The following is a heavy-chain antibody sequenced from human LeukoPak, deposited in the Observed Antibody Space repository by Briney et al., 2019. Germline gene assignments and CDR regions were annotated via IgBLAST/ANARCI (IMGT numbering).Heavy chain of an antibody. CDR1: GFTFTNYA. Sequence: GGSLRLSCTASGFTFTNYAMHWVRQAPGKGLEWVTFIRYDGSNQYYVDSVKGRFTISRDNSKNTLYLQMNSLRAEDTAVYYCARVTYGSGTYGAFDYWGQGTLVTVSS. CDR2: IRYDGSNQ. D-gene: IGHD3-10*01. V-gene: IGHV3-30*02. CDR3: ARVTYGSGTYGAFDY. J-gene: IGHJ4*02.